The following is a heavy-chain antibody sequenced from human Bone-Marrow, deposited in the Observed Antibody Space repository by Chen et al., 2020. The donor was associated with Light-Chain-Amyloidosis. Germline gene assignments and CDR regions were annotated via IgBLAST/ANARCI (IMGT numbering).Heavy chain of an antibody. CDR3: ARETSPNCSGGSCYPAGWFDP. J-gene: IGHJ5*02. V-gene: IGHV4-34*12. D-gene: IGHD2-15*01. CDR1: GGSFSGYY. Sequence: QWQLQQWGAGLWKRSETLCLTCAVYGGSFSGYYWSWNRQPPGKGLGGRGELLHSVSTNYNPSLKSRVTTSVVPFTNQFSLTLSSVTPADTAVYDWARETSPNCSGGSCYPAGWFDPWGQGTLVTVSS. CDR2: LLHSVST.